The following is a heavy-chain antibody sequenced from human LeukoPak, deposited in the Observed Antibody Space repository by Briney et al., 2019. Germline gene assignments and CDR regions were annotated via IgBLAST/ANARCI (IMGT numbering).Heavy chain of an antibody. V-gene: IGHV3-23*01. D-gene: IGHD3-22*01. CDR1: GFTFSSYA. Sequence: GGSLRLSCVAAGFTFSSYAMNWVRQAPGKGLELVSGISGSGGSTYYAGSVKGRFTISRDPSKNTLYLRMNSLRAEDTALYYCAKGSYYDSSGSLDYWGQGTLVTVSS. CDR2: ISGSGGST. J-gene: IGHJ4*02. CDR3: AKGSYYDSSGSLDY.